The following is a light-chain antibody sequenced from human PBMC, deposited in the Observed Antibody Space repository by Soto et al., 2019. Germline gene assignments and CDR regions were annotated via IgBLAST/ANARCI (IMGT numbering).Light chain of an antibody. CDR2: KAS. Sequence: DIQMTQSPSTLSASVGDRVTITCRASQSIYNWLAWYQQKPGKAPKVLIYKASSLETGVPSRFSGSGSGTEFTLTISSLQPDDFATYYCQQYNSYTWTFGQGTKVEIK. J-gene: IGKJ1*01. CDR1: QSIYNW. CDR3: QQYNSYTWT. V-gene: IGKV1-5*03.